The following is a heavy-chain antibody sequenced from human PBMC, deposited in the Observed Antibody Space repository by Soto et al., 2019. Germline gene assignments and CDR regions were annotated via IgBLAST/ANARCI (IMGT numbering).Heavy chain of an antibody. CDR1: GFTFTNYW. J-gene: IGHJ4*02. V-gene: IGHV3-74*01. CDR2: IDGVGAGT. Sequence: EVQLVQSGGGSVQPGGSLRLSCAASGFTFTNYWMHWVRQVPGKGLVWVSRIDGVGAGTSYSDSVRGRFTISRDNAENMLYLQMNSLRAEDTAVYYCTTVFEYWCQGTLVHVSS. CDR3: TTVFEY.